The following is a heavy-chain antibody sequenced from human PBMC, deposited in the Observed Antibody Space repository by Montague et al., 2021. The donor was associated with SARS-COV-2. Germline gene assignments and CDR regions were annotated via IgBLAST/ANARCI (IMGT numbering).Heavy chain of an antibody. D-gene: IGHD1-1*01. CDR3: ARHPPGYRYFYYLDV. CDR1: GGSISTYP. V-gene: IGHV4-4*07. Sequence: SETLSLTCTVPGGSISTYPWSWIRQPAGKALEWIGRIHSNGDTTYNPSLKSRVTMSVDTSKNQFSLRLNSVTAADAAVYYCARHPPGYRYFYYLDVWGKGTTVTVSS. CDR2: IHSNGDT. J-gene: IGHJ6*03.